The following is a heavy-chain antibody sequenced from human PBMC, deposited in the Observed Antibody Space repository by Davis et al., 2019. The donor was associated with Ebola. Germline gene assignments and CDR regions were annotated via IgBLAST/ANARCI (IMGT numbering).Heavy chain of an antibody. D-gene: IGHD6-19*01. J-gene: IGHJ4*02. V-gene: IGHV3-15*01. Sequence: GESLKISCAASGFTFSDYYMNWVRQAPGKGLEWVGRSKSNAYGGTVDYAAPVKGRFTISRDDLRNTLYLQMNSLNPEDTALYYCASEQSGVAGDYWGQGTLVTVSS. CDR3: ASEQSGVAGDY. CDR1: GFTFSDYY. CDR2: SKSNAYGGTV.